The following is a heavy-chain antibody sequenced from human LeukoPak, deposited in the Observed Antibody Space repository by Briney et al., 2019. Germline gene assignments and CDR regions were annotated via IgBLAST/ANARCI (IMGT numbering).Heavy chain of an antibody. J-gene: IGHJ4*02. CDR2: ISWNSGSI. CDR1: GFTLDYYA. CDR3: EKEVGTFDY. Sequence: GRCLTLSCVASGFTLDYYAMHWVRPLAGGGLGWVSVISWNSGSISYADSVKGRFTISREKAKNTLCLQMSSLRIQDTILYYCEKEVGTFDYWGQGALVTVSS. V-gene: IGHV3-9*01. D-gene: IGHD4-23*01.